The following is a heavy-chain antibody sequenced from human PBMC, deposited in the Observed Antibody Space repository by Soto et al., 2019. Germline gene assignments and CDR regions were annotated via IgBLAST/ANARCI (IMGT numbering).Heavy chain of an antibody. CDR1: GFTFSNNR. Sequence: GESLKISCAASGFTFSNNRMSWVRQVPGKGLGWVANIRRDGTVQYYVDSVKGRFTVSRDNAKNSLFLQMNSLRAEDTAVYYCARMIGYGGGGYGMDVWGQGTTVTVSS. D-gene: IGHD3-16*01. CDR3: ARMIGYGGGGYGMDV. V-gene: IGHV3-7*01. J-gene: IGHJ6*02. CDR2: IRRDGTVQ.